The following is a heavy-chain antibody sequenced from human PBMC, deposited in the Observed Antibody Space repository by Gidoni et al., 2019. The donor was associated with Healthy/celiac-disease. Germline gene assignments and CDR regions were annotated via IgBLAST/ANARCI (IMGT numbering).Heavy chain of an antibody. CDR1: GFTFSSYG. CDR2: ISYDGSNK. Sequence: QVQLVESGGGVVQPGRSLRLSCAASGFTFSSYGLPWVRQAPGKGLEWVAVISYDGSNKYYADSVKGRFTISRDNSKNTLYLQMNSLRAEDTAVYYCAKEFVVSRYYYDSSGYYGYYFDYWGQGTLVTVSS. J-gene: IGHJ4*02. CDR3: AKEFVVSRYYYDSSGYYGYYFDY. D-gene: IGHD3-22*01. V-gene: IGHV3-30*18.